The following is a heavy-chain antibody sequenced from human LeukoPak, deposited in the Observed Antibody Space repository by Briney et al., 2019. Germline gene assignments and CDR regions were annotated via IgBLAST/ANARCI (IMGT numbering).Heavy chain of an antibody. V-gene: IGHV1-69*04. CDR3: AREGGGGNPVFDY. CDR1: GGTFSSYA. Sequence: SVKVSCKASGGTFSSYAISWVRQAPGQGLEWMGRIIPILGIANYAQKFQGRVTITADKSTSTAYMELSSLRSEDTAVYYCAREGGGGNPVFDYWGRGTLVTVSS. J-gene: IGHJ4*02. CDR2: IIPILGIA. D-gene: IGHD4-23*01.